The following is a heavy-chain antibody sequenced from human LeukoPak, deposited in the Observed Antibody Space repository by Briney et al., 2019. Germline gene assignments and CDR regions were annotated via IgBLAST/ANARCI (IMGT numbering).Heavy chain of an antibody. CDR2: ISAYNGNT. Sequence: ASVKVSCKASGYTFTSYDINWVRQAPGQGLEWMGWISAYNGNTNYAQKLQGRVTMTTDTSTSTAYMELRSLRSDDTAVYYCARSFWSGYIPVMDVWGQGTTVTVSS. V-gene: IGHV1-18*01. J-gene: IGHJ6*02. CDR3: ARSFWSGYIPVMDV. CDR1: GYTFTSYD. D-gene: IGHD3-3*01.